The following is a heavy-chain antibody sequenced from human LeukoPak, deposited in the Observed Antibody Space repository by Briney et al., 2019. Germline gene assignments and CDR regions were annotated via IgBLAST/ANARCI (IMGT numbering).Heavy chain of an antibody. J-gene: IGHJ6*03. D-gene: IGHD6-13*01. Sequence: PGGSLRLSCAASGFTFSDYNMRWIRQAPGRGLEWVSSISRSGSTKYYADSVKGRFTISRDNAKNSLFLQMNSLRAEDTAVYYCARESMGISYYMDVWGKGTTVTISS. V-gene: IGHV3-11*04. CDR3: ARESMGISYYMDV. CDR2: ISRSGSTK. CDR1: GFTFSDYN.